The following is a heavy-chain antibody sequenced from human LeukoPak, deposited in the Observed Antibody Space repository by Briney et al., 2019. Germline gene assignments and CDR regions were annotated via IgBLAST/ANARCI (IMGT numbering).Heavy chain of an antibody. CDR1: GFTFSSYG. CDR3: AKDHTSDVPAANEFDY. Sequence: GGSLRLSCAASGFTFSSYGMHWVRQAPGKGLEWVAVISYDGSNKYYADSVKGRLTISRDNSKNTLYLQMNSLRAEDTAVYYCAKDHTSDVPAANEFDYWGQGTLVTVSS. J-gene: IGHJ4*02. V-gene: IGHV3-30*18. CDR2: ISYDGSNK. D-gene: IGHD2-2*01.